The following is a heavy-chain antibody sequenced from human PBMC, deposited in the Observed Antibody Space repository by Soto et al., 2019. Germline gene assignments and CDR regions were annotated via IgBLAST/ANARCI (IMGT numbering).Heavy chain of an antibody. CDR2: ISYDGSNK. CDR3: AKEILPLFYSNYYYYSGMDV. CDR1: GFTFSSYG. Sequence: QVQLVESGGGVVQPGRSLRLSCAASGFTFSSYGMHWVRQAPGKGLEWVAVISYDGSNKYYADSVKGRFTISRDNSKNTXYXXRNSLIAEDTAVYYCAKEILPLFYSNYYYYSGMDVWGQGTTVTVSS. D-gene: IGHD4-4*01. V-gene: IGHV3-30*18. J-gene: IGHJ6*02.